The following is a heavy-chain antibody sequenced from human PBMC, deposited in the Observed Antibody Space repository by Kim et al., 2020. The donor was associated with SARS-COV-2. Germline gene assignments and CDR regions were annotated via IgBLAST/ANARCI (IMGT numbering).Heavy chain of an antibody. CDR1: GYTFTGYY. J-gene: IGHJ4*02. CDR2: INPNSGGT. V-gene: IGHV1-2*06. D-gene: IGHD5-12*01. CDR3: ARDQHGGGHGFDY. Sequence: ASVKVSCKASGYTFTGYYMHWVRQAPGQGLEWMGRINPNSGGTNYAQKFQGRVTMTRDTSISTAYMELSRLRSDDTAVYYCARDQHGGGHGFDYWGQGTLVTVSS.